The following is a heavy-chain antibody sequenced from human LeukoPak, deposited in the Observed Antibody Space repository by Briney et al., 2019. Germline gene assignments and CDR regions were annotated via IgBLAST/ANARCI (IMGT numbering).Heavy chain of an antibody. V-gene: IGHV1-18*01. J-gene: IGHJ4*02. D-gene: IGHD6-19*01. Sequence: ASVKVSCKASGYTFTSYGISWVRQAPGQGLEWMGWISAYNGNTNYAQKLQGRVTMTTDTSTSTAYMELRSLRSEDTAVYYCARGGIAVPGAYYFDYWGQGTLVTVSS. CDR1: GYTFTSYG. CDR2: ISAYNGNT. CDR3: ARGGIAVPGAYYFDY.